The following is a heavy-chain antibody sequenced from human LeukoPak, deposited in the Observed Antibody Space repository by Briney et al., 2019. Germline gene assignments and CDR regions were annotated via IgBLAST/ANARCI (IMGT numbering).Heavy chain of an antibody. Sequence: GESLKISCKGSGYSFTSYWITWVRQMPGKGLEWMGRFDPSDSYTDYSPSFQGHVTISADKSISTAYLQWSSLEASDTAIYYCARHAYAGGFRFGLDVWGQGTTVTVSS. CDR2: FDPSDSYT. CDR3: ARHAYAGGFRFGLDV. J-gene: IGHJ6*02. V-gene: IGHV5-10-1*01. CDR1: GYSFTSYW. D-gene: IGHD2-2*01.